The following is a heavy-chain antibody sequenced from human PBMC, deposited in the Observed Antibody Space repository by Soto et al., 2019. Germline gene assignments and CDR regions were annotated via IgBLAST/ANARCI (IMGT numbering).Heavy chain of an antibody. CDR3: TSDTFDGRDS. J-gene: IGHJ4*02. Sequence: EVQLVESGGGLVQPGGSLRLSCAASGFAFSSYWIHWVRQAPGKGLVWVSRIDPYETGINYADSVKGRFTISRDNAKNTLYLQMNSLRAEDTAVYYCTSDTFDGRDSWGQGTLVTVSS. CDR1: GFAFSSYW. V-gene: IGHV3-74*01. CDR2: IDPYETGI.